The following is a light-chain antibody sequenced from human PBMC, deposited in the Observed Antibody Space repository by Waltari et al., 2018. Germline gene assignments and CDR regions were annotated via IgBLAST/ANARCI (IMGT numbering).Light chain of an antibody. V-gene: IGLV3-21*02. Sequence: SYVLTQLPSVSVAPGQTATITCGGDNIGTKRVHWYRLKPGQAPMVVLFDDSARPSGSPDRFSGSKSGTSASLAISGLRSEDEGDYYCSAWDDSLSGHYVFGTGTTVTVL. CDR3: SAWDDSLSGHYV. CDR1: NIGTKR. J-gene: IGLJ1*01. CDR2: DDS.